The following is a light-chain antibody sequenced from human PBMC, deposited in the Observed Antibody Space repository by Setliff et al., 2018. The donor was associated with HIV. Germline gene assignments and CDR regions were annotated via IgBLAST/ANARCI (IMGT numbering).Light chain of an antibody. Sequence: QSALTQPASVSGSPGQSITISCTGTSSDVGSYNLVSWYQQHPGKALKLMIYEVSKRPSGVSNRFSGSKSGNTASLTISGLQAEDEADYYCCSYAGSSTYVFGTGTKV. CDR1: SSDVGSYNL. J-gene: IGLJ1*01. CDR3: CSYAGSSTYV. V-gene: IGLV2-23*02. CDR2: EVS.